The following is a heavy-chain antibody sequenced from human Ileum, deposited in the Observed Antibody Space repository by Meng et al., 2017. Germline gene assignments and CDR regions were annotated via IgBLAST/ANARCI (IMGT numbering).Heavy chain of an antibody. D-gene: IGHD3-3*01. CDR1: GLDVSKNY. CDR3: VKEWRNGYYTWFDP. V-gene: IGHV3-53*01. J-gene: IGHJ5*01. CDR2: LYSGEDA. Sequence: EVQLLVSGGVLIQPGRSLRLSCVVSGLDVSKNYMSWVRQAPGRGLEWVSILYSGEDAYYADSVKGRFTISRDNSQNTLYLQMNNLRVEDTAVYFCVKEWRNGYYTWFDPWGQGTLVTVSS.